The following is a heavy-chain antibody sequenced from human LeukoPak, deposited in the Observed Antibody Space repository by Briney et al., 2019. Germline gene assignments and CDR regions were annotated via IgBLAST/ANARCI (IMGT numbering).Heavy chain of an antibody. CDR1: GGSISSGSYY. V-gene: IGHV4-61*02. D-gene: IGHD3-10*01. Sequence: SETLSLTCTVSGGSISSGSYYWSWIRQPAGKGLEWIGRIYTSGSTNYNPSLKSRVTISVDTSKNQFSLKLSSVTAADTAVYYCARAHVRSRGVLFDCWGQGTLVTVSS. CDR3: ARAHVRSRGVLFDC. J-gene: IGHJ4*02. CDR2: IYTSGST.